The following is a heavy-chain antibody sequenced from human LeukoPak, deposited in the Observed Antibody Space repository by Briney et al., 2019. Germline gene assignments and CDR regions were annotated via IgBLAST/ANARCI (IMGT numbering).Heavy chain of an antibody. J-gene: IGHJ3*02. CDR3: ARYDSSGYYPVSDDAFDI. D-gene: IGHD3-22*01. CDR1: GGSLCISSYY. CDR2: IYYSGST. V-gene: IGHV4-39*01. Sequence: SETLSLTCTLCGGSLCISSYYWGWIRQPPGKGLEWIGSIYYSGSTYYNPSLKSRVTISVDTSKNQFSLKLSSVTHMRTAVYYCARYDSSGYYPVSDDAFDIWGQGTMVTVSS.